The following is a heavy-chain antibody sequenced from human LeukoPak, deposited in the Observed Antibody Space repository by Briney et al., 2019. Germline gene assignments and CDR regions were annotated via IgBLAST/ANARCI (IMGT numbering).Heavy chain of an antibody. CDR2: ISGSGGTT. CDR1: GFTFSSYA. D-gene: IGHD3-10*01. V-gene: IGHV3-23*01. J-gene: IGHJ4*02. Sequence: GGSLRLSCAASGFTFSSYAMSWVRQAPGKGLEWVSSISGSGGTTYYADSVRGQFTISRDDSKDTLYLQMNSLRVEDTAVYYCAKRLGDYWGQGTLVTVSS. CDR3: AKRLGDY.